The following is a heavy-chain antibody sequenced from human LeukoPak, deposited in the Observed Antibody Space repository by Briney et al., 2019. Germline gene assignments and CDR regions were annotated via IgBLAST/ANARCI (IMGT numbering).Heavy chain of an antibody. J-gene: IGHJ4*02. CDR3: ARQQWLDGAYYFDY. Sequence: GGSLRLSCAASGFTFSGSTMNWVRQAPGKGLEWVSFISTSSSYIYYADSVRGRFTISRDNAKNSLYLQMNSLRAEDTAVYYCARQQWLDGAYYFDYWGQGTLVTISS. V-gene: IGHV3-21*01. CDR1: GFTFSGST. CDR2: ISTSSSYI. D-gene: IGHD6-19*01.